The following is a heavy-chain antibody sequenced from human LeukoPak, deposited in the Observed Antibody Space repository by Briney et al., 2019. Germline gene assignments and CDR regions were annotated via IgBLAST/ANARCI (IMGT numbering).Heavy chain of an antibody. D-gene: IGHD6-19*01. CDR1: GYTFTGYY. Sequence: ASVKVSCKASGYTFTGYYMHWVRQAPGQGPEWMGWINPNSGGTNYAQKFQGRVTMTRDTSISTAYMELSRLRSDDTAVYYCARGGSGWKTKGGFDYWGQGTLVTVSS. V-gene: IGHV1-2*02. CDR2: INPNSGGT. J-gene: IGHJ4*02. CDR3: ARGGSGWKTKGGFDY.